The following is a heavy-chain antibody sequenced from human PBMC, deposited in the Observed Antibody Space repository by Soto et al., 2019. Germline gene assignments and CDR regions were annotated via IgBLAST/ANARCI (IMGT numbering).Heavy chain of an antibody. J-gene: IGHJ4*02. CDR3: ARVGAVAGYFDY. V-gene: IGHV3-33*01. Sequence: QVQLVESGGGVVQPGRSLRLSCAASGFTFSSYGMHWVRQAPGKGLEWVAVIWYDGSNKDYADSVKGRFTISRDNSKNTLYLQMNSLRAEDTAVYYCARVGAVAGYFDYWGQGTLVTVSS. CDR2: IWYDGSNK. CDR1: GFTFSSYG. D-gene: IGHD6-19*01.